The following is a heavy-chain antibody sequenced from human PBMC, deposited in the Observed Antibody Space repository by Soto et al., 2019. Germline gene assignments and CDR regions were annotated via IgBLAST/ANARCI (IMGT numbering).Heavy chain of an antibody. CDR2: IYHSGNT. Sequence: PSETLSLTCAVSGYSIRDGYFLALIRQPPGEGLEWIGTIYHSGNTFYNPSLRGRVTMSLDTSNNHYSLSLRSLTAADTAVYYCARDAGTYRYYFDYWGQGTLVTVSS. CDR1: GYSIRDGYF. V-gene: IGHV4-38-2*02. CDR3: ARDAGTYRYYFDY. J-gene: IGHJ4*02.